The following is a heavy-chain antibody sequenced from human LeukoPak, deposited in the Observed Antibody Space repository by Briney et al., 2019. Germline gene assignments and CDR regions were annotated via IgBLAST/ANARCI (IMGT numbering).Heavy chain of an antibody. J-gene: IGHJ6*03. V-gene: IGHV4-30-4*08. CDR1: GGSISSGDYY. Sequence: TLSLTCTVSGGSISSGDYYWSWIRQPPGKGLEWIGYIYYSGSTYYNPSLKSRVTISVDTSKNQFSLKLSSVTAADTAVYYCARNPYYDFWSGYYMDVWGKGTTVTVSS. D-gene: IGHD3-3*01. CDR3: ARNPYYDFWSGYYMDV. CDR2: IYYSGST.